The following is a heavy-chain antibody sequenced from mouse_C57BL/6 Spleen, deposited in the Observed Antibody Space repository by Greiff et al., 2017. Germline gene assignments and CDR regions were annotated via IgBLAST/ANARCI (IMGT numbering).Heavy chain of an antibody. V-gene: IGHV1-80*01. CDR1: GYAFSSYW. Sequence: QVQLQRSGAELVKPGASVKISCKASGYAFSSYWMNWVKQRPGKGLEWIGQIYPGDGDTNYNGKFKGKATLTADKSSSTAYMQLSSLTSEDSAVYFCARSYYYGPFWYFDVWGTGTTVTVSS. CDR2: IYPGDGDT. D-gene: IGHD1-1*01. CDR3: ARSYYYGPFWYFDV. J-gene: IGHJ1*03.